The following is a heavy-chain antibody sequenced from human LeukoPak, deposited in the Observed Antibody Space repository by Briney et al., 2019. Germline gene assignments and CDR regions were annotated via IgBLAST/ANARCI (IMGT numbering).Heavy chain of an antibody. J-gene: IGHJ4*02. CDR3: ARVTGYVMEDYFDY. Sequence: SETLSLTCTVSGGSISSYYWSWIRRPPGNGLEWIGYIYYSGSTNYNPSLKSRVTISVDTSKNQFSLRLSSVTAADTAVYYCARVTGYVMEDYFDYWGQGTLVTVSS. D-gene: IGHD6-13*01. CDR2: IYYSGST. V-gene: IGHV4-59*01. CDR1: GGSISSYY.